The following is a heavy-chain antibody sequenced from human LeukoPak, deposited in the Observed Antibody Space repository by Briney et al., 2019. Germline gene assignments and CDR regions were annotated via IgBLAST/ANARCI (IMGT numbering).Heavy chain of an antibody. CDR3: ARSYYYGSGSYYNVIGYFDY. D-gene: IGHD3-10*01. V-gene: IGHV1-69*05. CDR2: IIPIFGTA. J-gene: IGHJ4*02. CDR1: GGTFSSYA. Sequence: ASVKVSCKASGGTFSSYAISWVRQAPRQGLEWMGGIIPIFGTANYAQKFQGRVTITTDESTSTAYMELSSLRSEDTAVYYCARSYYYGSGSYYNVIGYFDYWGQGTLVTVSS.